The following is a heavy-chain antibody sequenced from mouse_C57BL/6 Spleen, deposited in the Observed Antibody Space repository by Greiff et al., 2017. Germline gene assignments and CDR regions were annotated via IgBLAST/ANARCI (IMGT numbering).Heavy chain of an antibody. CDR3: SVYDCSSYCYFDY. CDR2: IDPSDSDT. CDR1: GYTFTSYW. V-gene: IGHV1-52*01. J-gene: IGHJ2*01. D-gene: IGHD1-1*01. Sequence: VQLQQPGAELVRPGSSVKLSCKASGYTFTSYWMHWVKQRPIQGLEWIGNIDPSDSDTHYNQKFKDKATLTVDKSSSTAYMQLSSLTSEDAAVYYCSVYDCSSYCYFDYWGQGTTLTVSS.